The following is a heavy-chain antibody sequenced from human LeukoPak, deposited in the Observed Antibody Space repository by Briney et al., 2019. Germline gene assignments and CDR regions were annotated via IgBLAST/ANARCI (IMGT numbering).Heavy chain of an antibody. CDR1: GYTFTSYY. CDR3: ARAAAGTEILYNWFDP. D-gene: IGHD6-13*01. J-gene: IGHJ5*02. V-gene: IGHV1-46*01. Sequence: ASVKVSCKASGYTFTSYYMHWVRQAPGQGLEGMGIINPSGGSTSYAQKFQGRVTMTRDMSTSTVYMELSSLRSEDTAVYYCARAAAGTEILYNWFDPWGQGTLVTVSS. CDR2: INPSGGST.